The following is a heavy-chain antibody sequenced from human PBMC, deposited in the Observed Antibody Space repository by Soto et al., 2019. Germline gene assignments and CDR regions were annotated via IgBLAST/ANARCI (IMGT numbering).Heavy chain of an antibody. V-gene: IGHV3-30*04. J-gene: IGHJ6*02. D-gene: IGHD3-10*01. CDR3: ARDRGRAYYYYYYGMDV. CDR2: ISDDGSER. CDR1: GFTFSSYA. Sequence: LSCAASGFTFSSYAMHWVRQAPARGLEWVAVISDDGSERTYADSVKGRFTISRDNSNNTLSLQMNSLRGEDTAVYYCARDRGRAYYYYYYGMDVWGQGTTVTVSS.